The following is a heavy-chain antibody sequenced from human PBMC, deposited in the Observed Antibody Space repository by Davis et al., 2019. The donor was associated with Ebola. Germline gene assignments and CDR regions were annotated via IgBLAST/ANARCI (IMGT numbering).Heavy chain of an antibody. CDR2: IYYNGNT. D-gene: IGHD3-10*01. Sequence: MPSETLSLTCTVSGGSISGYYWNWIRQPPGKTLEWIGYIYYNGNTHFNPSLESRVTISVDTSKNQFSLKVTSVTAADTAVYYCARLEITMGQGVLIDATYFDYWGQGSLVTVSS. J-gene: IGHJ4*02. CDR3: ARLEITMGQGVLIDATYFDY. CDR1: GGSISGYY. V-gene: IGHV4-59*12.